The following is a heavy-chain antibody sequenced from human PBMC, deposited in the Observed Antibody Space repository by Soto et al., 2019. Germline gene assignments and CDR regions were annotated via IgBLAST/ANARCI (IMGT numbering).Heavy chain of an antibody. J-gene: IGHJ6*02. CDR2: CFSDAER. CDR3: PRMDGDYNYYGLDV. CDR1: GFSLTNGRMG. Sequence: SAPTLVNPTATLTLTCIASGFSLTNGRMGVSWIRQPPGKALEWLAHCFSDAERSYSTSMQSRLNMYKDSSCSQLGLTMTNMAPADTAPYCGPRMDGDYNYYGLDVWGHGIAVTVSS. V-gene: IGHV2-26*01. D-gene: IGHD4-17*01.